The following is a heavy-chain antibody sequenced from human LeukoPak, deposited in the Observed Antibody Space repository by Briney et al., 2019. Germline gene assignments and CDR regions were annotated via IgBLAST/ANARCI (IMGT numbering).Heavy chain of an antibody. D-gene: IGHD6-19*01. CDR3: ARAPGITVADGKLFFDY. CDR2: ISYDGSKN. CDR1: VFTFSSYD. V-gene: IGHV3-30*04. Sequence: PGKSLRLSCAASVFTFSSYDMHWVRHAPGKGLEWVACISYDGSKNHYADSVKGRFTISRDNSKNTLFLQMNSLRAEDTAVYYCARAPGITVADGKLFFDYWGQGTLVTVSS. J-gene: IGHJ4*02.